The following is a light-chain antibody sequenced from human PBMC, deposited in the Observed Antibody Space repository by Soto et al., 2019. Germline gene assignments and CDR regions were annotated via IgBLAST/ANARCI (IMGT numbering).Light chain of an antibody. Sequence: EIVMTQSPATLSVCRGERATLSCRASQSVSSNLAWYQQKPGQAPRLLIYGASTRATGIPARFSGSGSGTEFTLTISSLQSEDFAVYYCQQYNNWPPRYTFGQGTKLEIK. CDR2: GAS. V-gene: IGKV3-15*01. CDR3: QQYNNWPPRYT. J-gene: IGKJ2*01. CDR1: QSVSSN.